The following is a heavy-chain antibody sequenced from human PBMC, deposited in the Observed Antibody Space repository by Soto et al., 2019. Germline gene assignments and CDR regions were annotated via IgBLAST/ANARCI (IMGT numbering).Heavy chain of an antibody. V-gene: IGHV3-7*01. CDR2: IKQDGSEK. D-gene: IGHD2-15*01. Sequence: GGSLRLSCAASGFTFSSYWMSWVRQAPGKGLEWVANIKQDGSEKYYVDSVKGRFTISRDNAKNSLYLQMNSLRAEDTAVYYCARDYPIVVVVAATQSVEYAFDIWGQGTMVTVSS. CDR3: ARDYPIVVVVAATQSVEYAFDI. CDR1: GFTFSSYW. J-gene: IGHJ3*02.